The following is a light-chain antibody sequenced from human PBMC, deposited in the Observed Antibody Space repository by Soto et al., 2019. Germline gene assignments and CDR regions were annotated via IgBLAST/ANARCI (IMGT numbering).Light chain of an antibody. CDR1: QSLRHSNGYIY. CDR2: LGS. CDR3: MQVLQTPLT. Sequence: DIVMTQSPLSLPFTPGAPASISCRSSQSLRHSNGYIYLGWFLQKPGQSPQLLFSLGSGRASGVPDRCSVSGSGADFTLEISRVEAEDVGVYYCMQVLQTPLTFGGGTKVEMK. V-gene: IGKV2-28*01. J-gene: IGKJ4*01.